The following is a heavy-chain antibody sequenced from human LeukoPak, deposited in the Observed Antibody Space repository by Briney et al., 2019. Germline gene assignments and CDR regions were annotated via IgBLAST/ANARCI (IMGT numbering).Heavy chain of an antibody. D-gene: IGHD6-19*01. Sequence: PGGSLRLSCAASGFTFSSYGMHWVRQAPGKGLEWVAFIRYDGSNKYYADSVKGRFTISRDNAKNSLYLQVNSLGPEDMALYYCAKDRLSGFSGGVIDYWGQGTLVTVSS. CDR1: GFTFSSYG. CDR2: IRYDGSNK. J-gene: IGHJ4*02. CDR3: AKDRLSGFSGGVIDY. V-gene: IGHV3-30*02.